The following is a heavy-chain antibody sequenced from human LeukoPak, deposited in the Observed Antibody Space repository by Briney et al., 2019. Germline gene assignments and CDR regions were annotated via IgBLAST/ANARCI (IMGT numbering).Heavy chain of an antibody. CDR2: IRDDGSNK. CDR3: AKDDYCDTRVYRD. D-gene: IGHD3-22*01. Sequence: PGGSLRLSCAASGFTFSSYGMHWVRQAPGKGLEWVAFIRDDGSNKYYADSVKGGCTTSRDKSKNTLYLQMNSLRAEDTAVYYCAKDDYCDTRVYRDWAQGTLVSVPS. V-gene: IGHV3-30*02. CDR1: GFTFSSYG. J-gene: IGHJ4*02.